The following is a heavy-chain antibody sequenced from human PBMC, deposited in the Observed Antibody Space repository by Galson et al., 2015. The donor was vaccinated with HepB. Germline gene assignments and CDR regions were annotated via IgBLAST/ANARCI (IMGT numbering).Heavy chain of an antibody. D-gene: IGHD1-1*01. Sequence: SLRLSCAASGFTFGDHWMHWVRQAPGKGLIWVSRIKYDGRSTTYADSVKGRFTISRDNAKNTLSLHMSSLRAEDTAVYFCVTGPSVGSTVKGCFQHWGQGSLVTVSS. J-gene: IGHJ1*01. V-gene: IGHV3-74*01. CDR1: GFTFGDHW. CDR3: VTGPSVGSTVKGCFQH. CDR2: IKYDGRST.